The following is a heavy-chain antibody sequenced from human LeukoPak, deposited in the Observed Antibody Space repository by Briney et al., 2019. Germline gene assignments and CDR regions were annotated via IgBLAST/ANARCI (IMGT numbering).Heavy chain of an antibody. V-gene: IGHV4-59*01. CDR3: ARTEPSGTTSH. J-gene: IGHJ4*02. Sequence: SETLSLTCTVSGGSITNYYWSWIRQPPGKGLEWIGYIYYSGSTNYNPSLKSRVTLSVDTSRNQFSLSLRSMTAADTAVYYCARTEPSGTTSHWGQGTLVTVSS. CDR2: IYYSGST. D-gene: IGHD1-1*01. CDR1: GGSITNYY.